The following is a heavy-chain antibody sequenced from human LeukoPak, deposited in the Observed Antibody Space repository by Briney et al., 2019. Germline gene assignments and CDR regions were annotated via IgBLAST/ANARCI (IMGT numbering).Heavy chain of an antibody. D-gene: IGHD6-19*01. V-gene: IGHV3-7*01. CDR1: GFTFNRYW. J-gene: IGHJ4*02. Sequence: PGGSLRLSCAASGFTFNRYWMSWVRQAPGKELQWVANIKQDGSAKYYVDSVKGRFTISRDNAKNMLYLQMNSLRAEDTAVYYCIRGSNDWYGFDYWGQGTLVTVSS. CDR2: IKQDGSAK. CDR3: IRGSNDWYGFDY.